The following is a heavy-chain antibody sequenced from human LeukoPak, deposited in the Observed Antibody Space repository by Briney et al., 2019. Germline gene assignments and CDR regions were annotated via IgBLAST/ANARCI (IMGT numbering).Heavy chain of an antibody. J-gene: IGHJ6*02. Sequence: SETLSLTCAVYGGSFSGYYWSWIRQPPGKGLEWIGEINHSGSTNYNPSLKSRVTISVDTSKNQFSLKLSSVTAADTAVYYCARDRQVNYYYGMDVWGQGTTVTVSS. CDR1: GGSFSGYY. D-gene: IGHD3-16*02. CDR2: INHSGST. V-gene: IGHV4-34*01. CDR3: ARDRQVNYYYGMDV.